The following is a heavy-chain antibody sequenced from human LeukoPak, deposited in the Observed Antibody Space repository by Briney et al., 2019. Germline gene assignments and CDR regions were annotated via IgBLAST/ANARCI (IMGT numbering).Heavy chain of an antibody. D-gene: IGHD1-26*01. Sequence: GGSLRLSCAASGFTFSSYEMNWVRQAPGKGLEWVSYISSSGSTIYYADSVKGRFTISRDNAKNSLYLQMNSLRAEDTAVYYCARTSIVGATKYYFDYWGQGTLVTVSS. V-gene: IGHV3-48*03. CDR2: ISSSGSTI. CDR3: ARTSIVGATKYYFDY. J-gene: IGHJ4*02. CDR1: GFTFSSYE.